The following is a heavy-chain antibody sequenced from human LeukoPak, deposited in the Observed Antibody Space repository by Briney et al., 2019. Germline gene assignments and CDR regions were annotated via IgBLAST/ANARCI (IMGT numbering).Heavy chain of an antibody. D-gene: IGHD4-23*01. Sequence: AGGSLRLSCAASGFTFSSYGMHWVRQAPGKGLEWVAVISYDGSNKYYADSVKGRFTISRDNAKNSLYLQMNSLRAEDTAVYYCARDPHYYGYAVVTSIFDYWGQGTLVTVSS. CDR1: GFTFSSYG. J-gene: IGHJ4*02. CDR3: ARDPHYYGYAVVTSIFDY. V-gene: IGHV3-30*03. CDR2: ISYDGSNK.